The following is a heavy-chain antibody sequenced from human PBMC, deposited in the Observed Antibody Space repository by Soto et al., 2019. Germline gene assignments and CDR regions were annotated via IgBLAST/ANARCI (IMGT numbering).Heavy chain of an antibody. D-gene: IGHD4-17*01. Sequence: VQRVESGGGLIQPGGSLRLSCAASGFTVSSNYMSWVRQAPGKGLEWVSVIYSGGSTYYADSVKGRFTISRDNSKNTMYHEMHSLRAEDTAVNYCASDTVTYYYYGMDVWGQGTTVTVSS. CDR2: IYSGGST. CDR3: ASDTVTYYYYGMDV. J-gene: IGHJ6*02. V-gene: IGHV3-53*01. CDR1: GFTVSSNY.